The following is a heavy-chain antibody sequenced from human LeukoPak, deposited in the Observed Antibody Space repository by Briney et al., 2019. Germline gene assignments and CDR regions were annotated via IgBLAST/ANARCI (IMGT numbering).Heavy chain of an antibody. D-gene: IGHD1-26*01. CDR3: ARVPVYSGTYFDY. CDR2: IYYSGST. J-gene: IGHJ4*02. CDR1: GGSISSGDYC. Sequence: SQTLSLTCTVSGGSISSGDYCWSWLRQPPGKGLEWIGYIYYSGSTYFNPSLKSRVTISVETSKNQFSLKLSSVTAADTAVYYCARVPVYSGTYFDYWGQGTLVTVSS. V-gene: IGHV4-30-4*01.